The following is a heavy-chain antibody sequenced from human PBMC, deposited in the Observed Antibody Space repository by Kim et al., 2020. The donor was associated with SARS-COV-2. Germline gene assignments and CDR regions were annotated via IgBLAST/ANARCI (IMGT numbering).Heavy chain of an antibody. J-gene: IGHJ6*02. CDR3: ARDHYDSSGYYYYGMDV. CDR1: GFIVSSNY. Sequence: GGSLRLSCAASGFIVSSNYMSWVRQAPGKGLEWISVIYSGGSTFYADSVKGRFTISRHNSKNTLYLQVNSLRAEDTAVYYCARDHYDSSGYYYYGMDVWGQGTTVTVSS. D-gene: IGHD3-22*01. V-gene: IGHV3-53*04. CDR2: IYSGGST.